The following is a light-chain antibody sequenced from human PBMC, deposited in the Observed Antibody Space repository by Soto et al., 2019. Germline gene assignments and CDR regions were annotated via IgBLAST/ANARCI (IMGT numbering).Light chain of an antibody. V-gene: IGKV4-1*01. CDR2: WAS. CDR1: QSVLYSSNNKNY. J-gene: IGKJ2*01. CDR3: QQYYNLPYT. Sequence: DIVMTQSPDSLAVSLGERATINCKSSQSVLYSSNNKNYLAWYQQKPGQPPKLRIYWASTRESGVPDRFSGSGSGTDFTLTISSLQAEDVAVYYCQQYYNLPYTLGQGTKLEIK.